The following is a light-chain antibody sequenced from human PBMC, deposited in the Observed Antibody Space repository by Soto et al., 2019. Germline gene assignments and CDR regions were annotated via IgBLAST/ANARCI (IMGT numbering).Light chain of an antibody. CDR1: QTISSW. V-gene: IGKV1-5*03. J-gene: IGKJ1*01. Sequence: DIQITQSPSTLSGSVGDSVTITCRASQTISSWLAWYQQKPGKAPKLLIYKASTLKSGVPSRFSGSGSGTEFTLTISSLQPDDFATYYCQHYNNYSEAFGQGTKVDIK. CDR3: QHYNNYSEA. CDR2: KAS.